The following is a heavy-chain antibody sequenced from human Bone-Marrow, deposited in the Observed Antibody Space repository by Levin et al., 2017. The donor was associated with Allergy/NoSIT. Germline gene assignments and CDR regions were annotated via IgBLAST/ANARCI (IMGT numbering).Heavy chain of an antibody. Sequence: PGGSLRLSCEASGFTFSDYSMNWVRQAPGEGLEWISYIGGRYSNIDYADSVKGRFTISRDNAKNSLYLQMNSLRDEDTAVYYCARDLNWSFDYWGQGSLVTVSS. CDR2: IGGRYSNI. CDR3: ARDLNWSFDY. V-gene: IGHV3-48*02. D-gene: IGHD3-3*01. J-gene: IGHJ4*02. CDR1: GFTFSDYS.